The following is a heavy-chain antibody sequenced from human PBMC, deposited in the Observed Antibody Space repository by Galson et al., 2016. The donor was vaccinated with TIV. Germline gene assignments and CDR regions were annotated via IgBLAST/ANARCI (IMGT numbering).Heavy chain of an antibody. V-gene: IGHV4-31*03. CDR1: GGSISSNGIF. D-gene: IGHD2-15*01. CDR2: IYHSGST. Sequence: TLFLTCTVSGGSISSNGIFWSWIRQHPGKGLEWIGYIYHSGSTHYNPSLKSRVAMSVDTSKNQFSLTLTSVTAADTAVYYCARDQDSGAYFDYWGQGTLVTVSS. CDR3: ARDQDSGAYFDY. J-gene: IGHJ4*02.